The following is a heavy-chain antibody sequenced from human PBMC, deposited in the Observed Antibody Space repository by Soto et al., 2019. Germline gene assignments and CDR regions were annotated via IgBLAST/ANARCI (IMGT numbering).Heavy chain of an antibody. Sequence: QVQLQESGPGLVEPSQTLSLTCTVSSGSISSGYYHWSWVRQLPGKGLEWIGYIRVSGYTQYNPSLQSRLTISVDASNNQFSLRLTSVTAADTAVYYCATYAEAAGGTGSWGQGTLVTVSS. J-gene: IGHJ4*02. CDR3: ATYAEAAGGTGS. CDR1: SGSISSGYYH. V-gene: IGHV4-31*03. CDR2: IRVSGYT. D-gene: IGHD6-13*01.